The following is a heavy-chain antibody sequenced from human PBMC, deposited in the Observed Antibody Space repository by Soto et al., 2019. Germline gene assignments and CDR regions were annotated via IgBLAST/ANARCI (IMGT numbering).Heavy chain of an antibody. D-gene: IGHD6-19*01. V-gene: IGHV3-21*01. CDR1: GFTFSSYS. CDR2: ISSSSSYI. CDR3: ARTSDSSGWSFDY. Sequence: VQLVESGGGLVKPGGSLRLSCAASGFTFSSYSMNWVRQAPGKGLEWVSSISSSSSYIYYADSVKGRFTISRDNAKNSLYLHMNSLRAEDTAVYYCARTSDSSGWSFDYWGQGTLVTVSS. J-gene: IGHJ4*02.